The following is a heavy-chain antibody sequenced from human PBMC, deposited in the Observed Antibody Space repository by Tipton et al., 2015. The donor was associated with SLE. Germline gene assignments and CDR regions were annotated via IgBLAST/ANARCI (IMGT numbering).Heavy chain of an antibody. CDR2: ISGDGDST. D-gene: IGHD1-26*01. Sequence: SLRLSCAASGFTFDDYAMHWVRQAPGKGLEWVSLISGDGDSTNYAASVKGRFTISRDNSRNSLYLQMNSLRTEDTALYYCAKGGPPKGSYWRHSDYWGQGTLVIVSS. V-gene: IGHV3-43*02. CDR1: GFTFDDYA. J-gene: IGHJ4*02. CDR3: AKGGPPKGSYWRHSDY.